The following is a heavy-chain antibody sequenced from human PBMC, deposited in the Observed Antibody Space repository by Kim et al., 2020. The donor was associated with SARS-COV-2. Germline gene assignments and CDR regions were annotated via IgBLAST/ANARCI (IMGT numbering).Heavy chain of an antibody. D-gene: IGHD2-2*01. CDR3: AEGGIRPEEAYSYYGMDV. V-gene: IGHV3-23*01. CDR2: ISDSGGST. Sequence: GGSLRLSCAASGFTFSTYAMSWVRQAPGKGLEWVSVISDSGGSTYYADSVKGRFTISRDNSKNTLYLQMNSLRAEDTAIYYCAEGGIRPEEAYSYYGMDVWGQGTTVTVSS. CDR1: GFTFSTYA. J-gene: IGHJ6*02.